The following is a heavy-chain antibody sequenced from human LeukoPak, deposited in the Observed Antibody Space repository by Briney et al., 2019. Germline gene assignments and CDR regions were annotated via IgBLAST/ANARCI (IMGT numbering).Heavy chain of an antibody. V-gene: IGHV3-23*01. J-gene: IGHJ4*02. CDR2: LSGSGGST. CDR3: AKVNRGSVVNYFGLDY. D-gene: IGHD1-7*01. CDR1: GFTFSSYA. Sequence: GGSLRLSCAPSGFTFSSYAMSWVRQAPGKGLEWVSALSGSGGSTFYADSVKGRFTISRDNSKNTLYLQMNSLRAEDTATYYCAKVNRGSVVNYFGLDYWGQGTLVTVSS.